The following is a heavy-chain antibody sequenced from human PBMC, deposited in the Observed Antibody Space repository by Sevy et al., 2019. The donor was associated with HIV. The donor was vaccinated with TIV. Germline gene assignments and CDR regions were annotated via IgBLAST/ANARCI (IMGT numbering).Heavy chain of an antibody. V-gene: IGHV3-23*01. J-gene: IGHJ4*02. CDR1: GFTFSTYA. CDR2: ISASGDST. Sequence: GGSLRLSCAASGFTFSTYAMSWVRQAPGKGPEWVSYISASGDSTYYADSVKGRFTIYRENSKNTRYLQMNSLRDGDTDVYYCVGRKVGDFWSGSIRGPWAGGPLFDYWGQGTLVTVSS. D-gene: IGHD3-3*01. CDR3: VGRKVGDFWSGSIRGPWAGGPLFDY.